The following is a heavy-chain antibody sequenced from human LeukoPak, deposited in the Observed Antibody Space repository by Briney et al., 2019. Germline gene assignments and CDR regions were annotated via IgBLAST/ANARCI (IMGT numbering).Heavy chain of an antibody. V-gene: IGHV4-30-2*01. D-gene: IGHD3-10*01. Sequence: SQTLSLTCTVSGGSISSGAYYWSWIRQPPGKGLEWIGYIYHSGNTYYNPSLKSRVTISVDRSKNQFSPKLSSVTAADTAVYYCARSELLWFGGVNSGFDYWGQGTLVTVSS. CDR3: ARSELLWFGGVNSGFDY. CDR2: IYHSGNT. CDR1: GGSISSGAYY. J-gene: IGHJ4*02.